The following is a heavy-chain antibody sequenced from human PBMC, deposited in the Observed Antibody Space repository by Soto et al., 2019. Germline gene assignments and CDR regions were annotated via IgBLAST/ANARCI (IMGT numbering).Heavy chain of an antibody. CDR1: GYTFISYG. CDR3: ASDQRYYGSGYYYSAS. J-gene: IGHJ1*01. Sequence: QVQLVQSGAEVKKPGASVKVSCKASGYTFISYGISWVRQAPGQGLEWVGWMSAFTGKADYAQILQDSVTMTTDTSTSTAYMELRSLRSDDTAVYYCASDQRYYGSGYYYSASWGQGTLVTVSS. V-gene: IGHV1-18*04. D-gene: IGHD3-10*01. CDR2: MSAFTGKA.